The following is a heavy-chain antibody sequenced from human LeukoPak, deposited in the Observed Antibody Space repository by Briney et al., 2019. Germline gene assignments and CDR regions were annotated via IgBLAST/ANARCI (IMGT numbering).Heavy chain of an antibody. V-gene: IGHV3-23*01. CDR1: GFTFSSYA. D-gene: IGHD6-19*01. CDR2: ISGSGGST. CDR3: ADGAVAGTGFGY. Sequence: PGGSLRLSCAASGFTFSSYAMSWVRQAPGQGLEWVSAISGSGGSTYYADSVKGRFTISRDNSKNTLYLQMNSLRAEDTAVYYCADGAVAGTGFGYWGQGTLVTVSS. J-gene: IGHJ4*02.